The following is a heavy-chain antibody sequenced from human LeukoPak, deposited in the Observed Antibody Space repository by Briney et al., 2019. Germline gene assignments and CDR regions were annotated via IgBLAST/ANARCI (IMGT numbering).Heavy chain of an antibody. CDR3: ARKSGSSAAYFDY. V-gene: IGHV2-70*12. CDR2: IDWGDDK. Sequence: ESGPTLVNPTQTLTLTCTFSGFSLSTSGMCVSWIRQPPGKALEWLARIDWGDDKYYSTSLKTRLTISKDTSKNQVVLTMTNMDPLDTATYFCARKSGSSAAYFDYWGQGTLVTVSS. CDR1: GFSLSTSGMC. D-gene: IGHD6-6*01. J-gene: IGHJ4*02.